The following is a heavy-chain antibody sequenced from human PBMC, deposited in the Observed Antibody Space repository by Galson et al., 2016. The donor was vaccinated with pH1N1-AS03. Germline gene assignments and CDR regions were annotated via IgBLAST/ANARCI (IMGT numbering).Heavy chain of an antibody. CDR3: TAGHYTNF. J-gene: IGHJ4*01. D-gene: IGHD3-3*01. Sequence: SLRLSCAASGFNFNVYSMNWVRQAPGRGLEWISYMTSDMRTIKYADSVKGRFTISRDNARNSLFLQMNSLRDEDTAIYYCTAGHYTNFWGQGTLVTVSS. CDR2: MTSDMRTI. V-gene: IGHV3-48*02. CDR1: GFNFNVYS.